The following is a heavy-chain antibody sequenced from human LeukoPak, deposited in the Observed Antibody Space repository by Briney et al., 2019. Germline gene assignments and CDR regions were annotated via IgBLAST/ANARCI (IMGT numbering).Heavy chain of an antibody. J-gene: IGHJ6*03. CDR1: GGTFSSYA. Sequence: GSSVKVSCKASGGTFSSYAISWVRQAPGQGLEWMGGIIPIFGTANYAQKFQGRFTITADESTSTAYMELSSLRSEDTAVYYCARGRDIVVVPAATTYYYYYMDVWGKGTTVTVSS. D-gene: IGHD2-2*01. V-gene: IGHV1-69*01. CDR3: ARGRDIVVVPAATTYYYYYMDV. CDR2: IIPIFGTA.